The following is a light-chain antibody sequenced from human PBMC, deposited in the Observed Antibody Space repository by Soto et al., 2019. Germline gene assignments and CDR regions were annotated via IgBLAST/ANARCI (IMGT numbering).Light chain of an antibody. J-gene: IGKJ1*01. CDR1: QSISSY. CDR2: AAS. V-gene: IGKV1-39*01. CDR3: QQSYSTPWT. Sequence: DIQMTQSPSSLSASVGDRVTITCRTSQSISSYLNWYQQKPGKAPKLLIYAASSLQSGVPSRFSGSGSGTDFTLTISSLQPEDFATYHCQQSYSTPWTFGQGTKVDIK.